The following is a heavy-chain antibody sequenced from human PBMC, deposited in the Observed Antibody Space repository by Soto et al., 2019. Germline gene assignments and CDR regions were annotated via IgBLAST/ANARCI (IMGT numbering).Heavy chain of an antibody. D-gene: IGHD4-17*01. CDR1: GGSISSGNYY. Sequence: SETLSLTCTVSGGSISSGNYYWSWIRQHPGKGLEWIGYIYYSGSTYYNPSLKSRVTISVDTSKNQFSLKLSSVTAADTALYYCALFYGDYFDYWGQGTLVTVSS. J-gene: IGHJ4*02. V-gene: IGHV4-39*01. CDR2: IYYSGST. CDR3: ALFYGDYFDY.